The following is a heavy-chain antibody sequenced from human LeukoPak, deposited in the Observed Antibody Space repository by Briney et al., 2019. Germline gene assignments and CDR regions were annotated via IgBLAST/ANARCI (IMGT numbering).Heavy chain of an antibody. CDR2: IYYSGGT. D-gene: IGHD3-10*01. CDR3: ARLYGSGSYYENWFDP. Sequence: ASETLSLTCAVSGGSISSSSYYWGWIRQPPGKGLEWIGSIYYSGGTYYNPSLKSRVTISVDTSKNQFSLKLSSVTAADTAVYYCARLYGSGSYYENWFDPWGQGTLVTVSS. CDR1: GGSISSSSYY. V-gene: IGHV4-39*01. J-gene: IGHJ5*02.